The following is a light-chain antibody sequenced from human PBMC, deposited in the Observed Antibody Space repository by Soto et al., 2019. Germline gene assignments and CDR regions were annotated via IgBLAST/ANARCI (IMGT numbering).Light chain of an antibody. J-gene: IGLJ2*01. Sequence: QSALSQPASVSGSPGQSITISCTGTSSDVGGYNYVSWCQQHPGKAPKLIIYDVTNRPSGVTDRFSGSNSGKTASLTISGLQAEDAADYYCSSCASSRSVVFGGGTKLAV. CDR2: DVT. CDR3: SSCASSRSVV. CDR1: SSDVGGYNY. V-gene: IGLV2-14*01.